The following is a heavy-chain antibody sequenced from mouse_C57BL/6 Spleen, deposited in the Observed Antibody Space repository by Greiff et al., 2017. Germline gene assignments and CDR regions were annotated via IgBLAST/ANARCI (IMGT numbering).Heavy chain of an antibody. V-gene: IGHV1-59*01. J-gene: IGHJ2*01. Sequence: QVQLKQPGAELVRPGTSVKLSCKASGYTFTSYWMHWVKQRPGQGLEWIGVIDPSDSYTNYNQKFKGKATLTVDTSSSTAYMQLSSLTSEDSAVYYCARTALLPDYWGQGTTLTVSS. CDR1: GYTFTSYW. CDR3: ARTALLPDY. CDR2: IDPSDSYT. D-gene: IGHD2-10*01.